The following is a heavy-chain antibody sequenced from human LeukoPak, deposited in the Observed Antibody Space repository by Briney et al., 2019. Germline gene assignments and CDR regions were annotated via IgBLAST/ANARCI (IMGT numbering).Heavy chain of an antibody. J-gene: IGHJ6*03. CDR2: MYTSGST. V-gene: IGHV4-4*07. CDR1: GGSISSYY. CDR3: ARTPYGGSGRYYYYYMDV. D-gene: IGHD4-23*01. Sequence: SETLSLTCTVSGGSISSYYWSWIRQPAGKGLEWIGRMYTSGSTNYNPSLKSRVNMSVDTSKNQFSLKLSSVTAADTAVYYCARTPYGGSGRYYYYYMDVWGKGTTVTVSS.